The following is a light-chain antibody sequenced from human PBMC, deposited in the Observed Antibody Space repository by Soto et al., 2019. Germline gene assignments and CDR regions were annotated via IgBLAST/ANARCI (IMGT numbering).Light chain of an antibody. J-gene: IGKJ1*01. Sequence: DIQMTQSPSTLSASVGDRVTITCRASQSISSWLAWYQQKPGKAPKLLIYKASSLESGVPSRFSGSGSGTEFPLTFSSLQPDDFATYYCQQYNSYCTFGQGTKVEIK. CDR3: QQYNSYCT. CDR2: KAS. V-gene: IGKV1-5*03. CDR1: QSISSW.